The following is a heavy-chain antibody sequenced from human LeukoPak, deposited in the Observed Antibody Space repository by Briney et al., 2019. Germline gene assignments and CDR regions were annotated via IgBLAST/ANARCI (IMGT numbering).Heavy chain of an antibody. CDR2: INPNSGGT. J-gene: IGHJ5*02. Sequence: GASVKVSCKASGYTFTGYYMHWVRQAPGQGLEWMGWINPNSGGTNYAQKFQGWVTMTRDTSISTAYMELSRPRSDDTAVYYCAREGGAMVRGSRAPRGFDPWGQGTLVTVSS. V-gene: IGHV1-2*04. CDR3: AREGGAMVRGSRAPRGFDP. CDR1: GYTFTGYY. D-gene: IGHD3-10*01.